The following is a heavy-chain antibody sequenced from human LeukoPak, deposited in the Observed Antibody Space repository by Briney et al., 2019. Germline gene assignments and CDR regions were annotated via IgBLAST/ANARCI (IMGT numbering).Heavy chain of an antibody. Sequence: GGSLRLSCAASGFTFSSYSMNWVRQAPGKGLEWVSSIDSSSTYIYYTDSVKGRFSVSRDNAKNSLYLQMNSLRAEDTGVYYCARALGPDMVVTDFRQPGDYWGQGTLVTVSS. D-gene: IGHD2-21*02. V-gene: IGHV3-21*01. CDR2: IDSSSTYI. CDR1: GFTFSSYS. J-gene: IGHJ4*02. CDR3: ARALGPDMVVTDFRQPGDY.